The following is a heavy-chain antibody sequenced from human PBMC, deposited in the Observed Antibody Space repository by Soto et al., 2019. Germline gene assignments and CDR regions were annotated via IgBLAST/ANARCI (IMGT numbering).Heavy chain of an antibody. V-gene: IGHV3-15*01. CDR1: GFTFSNAY. CDR3: LSAFPS. J-gene: IGHJ5*02. CDR2: IKSKSDGGTT. Sequence: EVQLVESGGGLVEPGGSLRLSCVASGFTFSNAYMSWVRQAPGKGPEWVARIKSKSDGGTTDYVAPVKGRFTVSRDDSKNTLYLQMDSLRTEDTAVYYCLSAFPSWGQGTLVTVSS. D-gene: IGHD3-16*01.